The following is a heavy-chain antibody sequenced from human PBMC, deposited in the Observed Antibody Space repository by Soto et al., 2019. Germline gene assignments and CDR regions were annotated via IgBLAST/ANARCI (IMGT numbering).Heavy chain of an antibody. D-gene: IGHD6-13*01. J-gene: IGHJ4*02. CDR1: GGTFSSYA. Sequence: SVKVSCKASGGTFSSYAISWVRQAPGQGLEWMGGIIPIFGTANYAQKFQGRVTITADESTSTAYMELSSLRSDDTAVYYCARGGIAAAGAFDYWGQGTLVTVSS. CDR2: IIPIFGTA. CDR3: ARGGIAAAGAFDY. V-gene: IGHV1-69*13.